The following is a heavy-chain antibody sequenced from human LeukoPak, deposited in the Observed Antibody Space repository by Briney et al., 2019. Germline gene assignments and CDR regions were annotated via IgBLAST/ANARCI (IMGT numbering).Heavy chain of an antibody. D-gene: IGHD3-10*01. J-gene: IGHJ5*02. Sequence: SETLSLTCAVSGGSISSSNWWSWVRQPPGKGLEWIGSIYHSGSTYYNPSLKSRVTISVDTSKNQFSLKLSSVTAADTAVYYCARGGVRGGSSFDPWGQGTLVTVSS. V-gene: IGHV4-4*02. CDR2: IYHSGST. CDR3: ARGGVRGGSSFDP. CDR1: GGSISSSNW.